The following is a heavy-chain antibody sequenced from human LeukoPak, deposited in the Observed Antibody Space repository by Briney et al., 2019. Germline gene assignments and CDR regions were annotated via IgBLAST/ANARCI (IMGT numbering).Heavy chain of an antibody. D-gene: IGHD3-10*01. V-gene: IGHV4-39*01. J-gene: IGHJ5*02. CDR1: GASINSTNFY. Sequence: SETLSLTCSVSGASINSTNFYWSWIRQPPGKGLESIGSISYTGNTYSNPSLNSRVTMSVDTSKNQFSLKLSSVTAADTAVYCCARQGTMTRGGYWLDPWGRGTLVTVSS. CDR2: ISYTGNT. CDR3: ARQGTMTRGGYWLDP.